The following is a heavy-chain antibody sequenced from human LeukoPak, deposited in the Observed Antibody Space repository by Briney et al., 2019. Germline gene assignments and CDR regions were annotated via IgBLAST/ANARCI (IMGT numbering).Heavy chain of an antibody. J-gene: IGHJ4*02. V-gene: IGHV3-7*01. D-gene: IGHD1-7*01. CDR3: ARPSFRTFDY. CDR1: GSFSSYV. Sequence: PGGSLRLSCAASGSFSSYVMTWVRQAPGKGLEWVANIKQDGSEKYYVDSVKGRFTISRDNAKNSLYLQMNSLRAEDTAVYYCARPSFRTFDYWGQGTLVTVSS. CDR2: IKQDGSEK.